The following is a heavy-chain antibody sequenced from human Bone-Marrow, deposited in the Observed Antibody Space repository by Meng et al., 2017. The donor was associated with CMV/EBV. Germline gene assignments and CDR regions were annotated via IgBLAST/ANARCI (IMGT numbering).Heavy chain of an antibody. Sequence: ETLSLTCAVYGGSFSGYYWSWIRQPPGKGLEWIGEINHSGSTNYNPSLKSRVTISVDTSKNQFSLKLSSVTAADTAVYYCTRSVPLVSSGWYSNWGQGPRVTGSS. V-gene: IGHV4-34*01. D-gene: IGHD6-19*01. CDR3: TRSVPLVSSGWYSN. CDR1: GGSFSGYY. CDR2: INHSGST. J-gene: IGHJ4*02.